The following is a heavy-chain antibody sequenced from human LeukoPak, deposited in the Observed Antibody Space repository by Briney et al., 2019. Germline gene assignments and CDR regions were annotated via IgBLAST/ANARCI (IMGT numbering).Heavy chain of an antibody. CDR3: ARGGDDYDISFDY. V-gene: IGHV1-8*01. J-gene: IGHJ4*02. Sequence: ASVKVSCKASGYTFTSYDINWVRQATGRGLEWMGWMNPNSGNTDYAQKFQGRVTLTRNTSISTAYMELSSLRSEDTAVYYCARGGDDYDISFDYWGQGTLVTVSS. CDR2: MNPNSGNT. CDR1: GYTFTSYD. D-gene: IGHD3-9*01.